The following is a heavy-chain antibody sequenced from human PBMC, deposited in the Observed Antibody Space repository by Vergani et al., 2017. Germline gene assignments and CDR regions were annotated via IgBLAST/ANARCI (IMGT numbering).Heavy chain of an antibody. CDR2: INPTTGNP. CDR3: ARAKRGRLAVGATDS. CDR1: GSSFNNYA. Sequence: QEQLVQSGSELKKPGASVKVSCTASGSSFNNYAIHWVRQAPGQGLEWMGWINPTTGNPTYARAFTGRFVFSLDTSISTAYLQVGSLKAEDTAVYFCARAKRGRLAVGATDSWGQGTLLTVSS. D-gene: IGHD6-19*01. V-gene: IGHV7-4-1*01. J-gene: IGHJ4*02.